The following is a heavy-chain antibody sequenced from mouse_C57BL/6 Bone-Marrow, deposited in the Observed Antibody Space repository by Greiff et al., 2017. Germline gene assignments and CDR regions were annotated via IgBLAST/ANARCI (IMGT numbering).Heavy chain of an antibody. D-gene: IGHD1-1*01. CDR3: ARGDYGSSNWYFDV. J-gene: IGHJ1*03. CDR2: IYPGSGNT. Sequence: VQLQESGAELVRPGASVKLSCKASGYTFTDYYINWVKQRPGQGLEWIARIYPGSGNTDYNEKFKGKATLTAEKSSSTAYMQLRSLTSEDSAVYCCARGDYGSSNWYFDVWGTGTTVTVSS. CDR1: GYTFTDYY. V-gene: IGHV1-76*01.